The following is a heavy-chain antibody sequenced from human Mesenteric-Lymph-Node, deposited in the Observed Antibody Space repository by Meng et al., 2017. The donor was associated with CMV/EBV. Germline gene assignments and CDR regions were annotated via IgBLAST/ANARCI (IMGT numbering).Heavy chain of an antibody. CDR2: IKQDGSEK. CDR1: GFTLSSYW. Sequence: GESLKISCAASGFTLSSYWMSWVRQAPGKGLEWVANIKQDGSEKYYVDSVKGRFTISRDNARNTLFLQMNSLRAEDTAVYYCAKDGLALRTPRNNYFDYWGQGTLVTVSS. D-gene: IGHD1-14*01. V-gene: IGHV3-7*03. CDR3: AKDGLALRTPRNNYFDY. J-gene: IGHJ4*02.